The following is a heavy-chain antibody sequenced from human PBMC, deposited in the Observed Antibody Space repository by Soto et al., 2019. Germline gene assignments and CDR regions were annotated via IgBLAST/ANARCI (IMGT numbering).Heavy chain of an antibody. CDR3: ARHDDYSNYHSAWFDYGMDV. CDR2: IDPSDSYT. CDR1: GYSFTSYW. V-gene: IGHV5-10-1*01. D-gene: IGHD4-4*01. Sequence: GESLKISCKGSGYSFTSYWISWVRQMPGKGLEWMGRIDPSDSYTNYSPSFQGHVTISADKSISTAYLQWSSLKASDTAMYYCARHDDYSNYHSAWFDYGMDVWGQGTTVTVSS. J-gene: IGHJ6*02.